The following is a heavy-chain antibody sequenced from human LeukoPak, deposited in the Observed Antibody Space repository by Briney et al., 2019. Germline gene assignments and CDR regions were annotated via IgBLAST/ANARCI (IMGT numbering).Heavy chain of an antibody. J-gene: IGHJ6*03. Sequence: GGSLRLSCAASGFTFSSYAMSWVRQAPGKGLEWVSAISGSGGSTYYADSVKGRFTISRDNSKNTLYLQMNSLRAEDTAVYYCAKGTPARYCSSTSCYYPYYYYMDVWGKGTTVAVSS. CDR2: ISGSGGST. CDR1: GFTFSSYA. CDR3: AKGTPARYCSSTSCYYPYYYYMDV. V-gene: IGHV3-23*01. D-gene: IGHD2-2*01.